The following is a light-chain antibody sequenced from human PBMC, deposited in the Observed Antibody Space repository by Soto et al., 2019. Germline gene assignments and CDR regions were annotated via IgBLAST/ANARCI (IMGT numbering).Light chain of an antibody. CDR3: QQYGYAPWT. V-gene: IGKV3-20*01. CDR1: QRVGIN. J-gene: IGKJ1*01. CDR2: SAS. Sequence: EIVLTQSPATLSLSPGETATLSCRASQRVGINLAWYQQKPGQAPRLLIYSASTRASGIPDRFSGSGSGTDFTLTISRLEPEDFAVYYCQQYGYAPWTFGQGTKVDIK.